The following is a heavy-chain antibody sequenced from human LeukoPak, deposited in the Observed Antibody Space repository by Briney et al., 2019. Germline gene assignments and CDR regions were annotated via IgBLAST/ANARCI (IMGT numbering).Heavy chain of an antibody. D-gene: IGHD3-10*01. CDR1: GGSTSSYY. Sequence: PSETLSLTCIVSGGSTSSYYWSWIRQPAGKGLEWIGRIYTSGSTNYNPSLKSRVTMSVDTSKKQFSLKVSSVTAADTAVYYCARYFLYGKGPNNWFDPWGQGTLVTVSS. CDR2: IYTSGST. V-gene: IGHV4-4*07. J-gene: IGHJ5*02. CDR3: ARYFLYGKGPNNWFDP.